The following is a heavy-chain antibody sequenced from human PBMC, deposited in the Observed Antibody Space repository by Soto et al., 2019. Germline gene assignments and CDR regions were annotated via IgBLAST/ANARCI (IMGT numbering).Heavy chain of an antibody. CDR2: INPNSGGT. V-gene: IGHV1-2*02. CDR1: VYSFTGYY. D-gene: IGHD3-3*01. Sequence: XSVKVSCKASVYSFTGYYIPWVRQAPGQGLEWMGWINPNSGGTNYAQKFQGRVTMARDTSISTAYMELSRLRSDYTAVYYCARGGTKYDFWSGYNWFDPWGQGTLVTVSS. J-gene: IGHJ5*02. CDR3: ARGGTKYDFWSGYNWFDP.